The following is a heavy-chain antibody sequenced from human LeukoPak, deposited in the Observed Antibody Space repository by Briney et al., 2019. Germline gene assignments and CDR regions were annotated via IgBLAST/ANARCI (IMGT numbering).Heavy chain of an antibody. Sequence: ASVTVSCKASGYTFTGYYMHWVRQAPGQGLEWMGWINPNSGGTNYAQKFQGRVTMTRDTSISTAYMELSRLRSDDTAVYYCARVNGPYDYVWGSYRPLDYWGQGTLVTVSS. V-gene: IGHV1-2*02. D-gene: IGHD3-16*02. CDR3: ARVNGPYDYVWGSYRPLDY. CDR1: GYTFTGYY. CDR2: INPNSGGT. J-gene: IGHJ4*02.